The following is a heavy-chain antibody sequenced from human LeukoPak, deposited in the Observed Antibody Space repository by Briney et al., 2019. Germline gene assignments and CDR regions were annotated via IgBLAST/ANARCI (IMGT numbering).Heavy chain of an antibody. V-gene: IGHV1-46*01. CDR2: INPSGGST. CDR1: GYTFTSYY. J-gene: IGHJ6*02. D-gene: IGHD3-22*01. Sequence: ASVKVSCKASGYTFTSYYMHWVRQAPGQGLEWMGIINPSGGSTSYAQKFQGRVTMTRDTSTSTVYMELSSLRSEDTAVYYCARDRGPYDSSGYRLGYYYYYGMDVWGQGTTVTVSS. CDR3: ARDRGPYDSSGYRLGYYYYYGMDV.